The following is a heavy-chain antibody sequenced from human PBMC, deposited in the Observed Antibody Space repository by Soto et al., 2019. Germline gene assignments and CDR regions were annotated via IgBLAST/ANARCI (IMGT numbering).Heavy chain of an antibody. V-gene: IGHV4-31*03. D-gene: IGHD2-15*01. J-gene: IGHJ4*02. CDR2: IYYSGNT. Sequence: SETLSLTCTVSRDSISIGGYYWSWIRQHPGKGLEWIGYIYYSGNTRYHPSLKSRVTISVDTSKNQFSLNLTSVTAADTAMYFCARDSVVVGARYFDSWGQGILVTVSS. CDR3: ARDSVVVGARYFDS. CDR1: RDSISIGGYY.